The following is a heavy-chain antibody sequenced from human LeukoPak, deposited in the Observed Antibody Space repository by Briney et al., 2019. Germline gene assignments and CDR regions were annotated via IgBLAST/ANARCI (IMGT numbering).Heavy chain of an antibody. CDR3: ARDLVTVTKGFDI. J-gene: IGHJ3*02. D-gene: IGHD4-17*01. CDR2: ITYNGST. V-gene: IGHV4-59*11. CDR1: ADSFSSHY. Sequence: SETLSLTCAVSADSFSSHYWTWIRQPPGKGLEWIRYITYNGSTNYNPSLKSRVTISIDTSKNQFSLKLRSVTAAATAVYYCARDLVTVTKGFDIWGQGTMVSVSS.